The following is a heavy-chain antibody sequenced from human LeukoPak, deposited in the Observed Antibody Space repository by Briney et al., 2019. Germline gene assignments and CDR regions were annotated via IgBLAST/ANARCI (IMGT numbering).Heavy chain of an antibody. CDR3: ARVMSLEVTQYYFDY. CDR1: GGSISSYY. V-gene: IGHV4-4*07. D-gene: IGHD4-23*01. Sequence: SETLSLTCTVSGGSISSYYWSWIRQPAGKGPEWIGRIYTSGSTNYNPSLKSRVTMSVDTSKNQFSLKLSSVTAADTAVYYCARVMSLEVTQYYFDYWGQGTLVTVSS. CDR2: IYTSGST. J-gene: IGHJ4*02.